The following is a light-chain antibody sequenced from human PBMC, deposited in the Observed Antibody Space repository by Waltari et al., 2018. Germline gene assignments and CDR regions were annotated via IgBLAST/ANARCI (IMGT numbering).Light chain of an antibody. V-gene: IGLV2-11*01. CDR2: DVV. Sequence: QSALTQPHSESASPGQSVTIPCPGSINAVGVDDSVSWYQQLPGKAPKLILYDVVKRPSGVPSRFSGSKYGTTASLTISVLQTDDEATYYCCSYAGAYTFVFGGGTKLTVL. J-gene: IGLJ3*02. CDR1: INAVGVDDS. CDR3: CSYAGAYTFV.